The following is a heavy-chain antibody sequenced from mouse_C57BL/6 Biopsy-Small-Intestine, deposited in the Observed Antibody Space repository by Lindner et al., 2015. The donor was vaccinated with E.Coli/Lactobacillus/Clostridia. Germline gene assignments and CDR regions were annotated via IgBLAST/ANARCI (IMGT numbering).Heavy chain of an antibody. CDR3: VRELGYVGFDY. CDR2: IRSKSNNYAT. CDR1: GFSFNTYA. Sequence: VQLQESGGGLVQPKGSLKLSCAASGFSFNTYAMNWVRQAPGKGLEWVARIRSKSNNYATYYADSVKDRFTISRDDSEGMLCLQMNNLKTEDTAMYYCVRELGYVGFDYWGQGTTLTVSS. V-gene: IGHV10-1*01. J-gene: IGHJ2*01. D-gene: IGHD4-1*01.